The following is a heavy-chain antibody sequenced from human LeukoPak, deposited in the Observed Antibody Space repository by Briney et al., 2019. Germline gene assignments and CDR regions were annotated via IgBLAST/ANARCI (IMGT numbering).Heavy chain of an antibody. V-gene: IGHV3-23*01. D-gene: IGHD2-15*01. CDR1: GFTFSSYG. CDR2: ITATGGTT. J-gene: IGHJ6*03. Sequence: GGSLRLSCAASGFTFSSYGMSWVRQAPGKGLEWVSAITATGGTTYYADSVKGRLTISRDNYKNTLYPQMNSLRAEDTAIYYCAKNGDRGAYCSGGSCYPYYYYYIDVWGKGTTVTISS. CDR3: AKNGDRGAYCSGGSCYPYYYYYIDV.